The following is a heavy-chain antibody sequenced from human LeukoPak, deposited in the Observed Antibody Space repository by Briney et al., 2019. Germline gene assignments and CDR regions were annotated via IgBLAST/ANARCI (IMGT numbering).Heavy chain of an antibody. Sequence: ASVKVSCKASGYTFTSYGISWVRQAPGQGLEWMGWISAYNGNTNYAQKLQGRVTMTTDTSTSTAYMELRSLRSDDTAVYYCARDFGAEEEQQLAHDAFDIWGQGTMVTVSS. CDR1: GYTFTSYG. CDR2: ISAYNGNT. J-gene: IGHJ3*02. CDR3: ARDFGAEEEQQLAHDAFDI. V-gene: IGHV1-18*01. D-gene: IGHD6-13*01.